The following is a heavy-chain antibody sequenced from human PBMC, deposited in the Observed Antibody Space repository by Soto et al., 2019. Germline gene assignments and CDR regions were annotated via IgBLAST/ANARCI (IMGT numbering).Heavy chain of an antibody. V-gene: IGHV3-7*01. J-gene: IGHJ4*02. CDR1: GFTFNTYS. CDR3: VSTLSY. Sequence: GGSLRLSCVVSGFTFNTYSMRWVRQAPGKGLEWVADINQDESGKNYVDSVKGRFTISRDNAKNSLYLHMSSLRAEDTAVYYCVSTLSYWGQGTLVTVSS. D-gene: IGHD4-17*01. CDR2: INQDESGK.